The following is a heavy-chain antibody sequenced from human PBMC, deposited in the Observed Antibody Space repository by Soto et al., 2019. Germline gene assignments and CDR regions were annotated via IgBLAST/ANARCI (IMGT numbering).Heavy chain of an antibody. CDR3: AAGSSGYYYRFDY. Sequence: SVKVSCKASGFTFTSSAVQWVRQARGQRLEWIGWIVVGSGNTNYAQKFQERVTITRDMSTSTAYMELSSLRSEDTAVYYCAAGSSGYYYRFDYWGQGTLVTVSS. J-gene: IGHJ4*02. V-gene: IGHV1-58*01. CDR2: IVVGSGNT. CDR1: GFTFTSSA. D-gene: IGHD3-22*01.